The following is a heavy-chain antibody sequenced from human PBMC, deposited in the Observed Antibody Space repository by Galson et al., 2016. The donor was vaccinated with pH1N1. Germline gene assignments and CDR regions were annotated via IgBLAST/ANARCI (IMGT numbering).Heavy chain of an antibody. V-gene: IGHV3-72*01. Sequence: SLRLSCAASGFTFSAHYMEWFRQAPGKGLEWVGSIRPKDYGYPTEYAASVRGRFAISRDENPLFLKMNSLKVEDTAVYFCARIQPAVWNAHDVWGQGTRVSVSS. D-gene: IGHD1-1*01. CDR2: IRPKDYGYPT. CDR3: ARIQPAVWNAHDV. CDR1: GFTFSAHY. J-gene: IGHJ4*02.